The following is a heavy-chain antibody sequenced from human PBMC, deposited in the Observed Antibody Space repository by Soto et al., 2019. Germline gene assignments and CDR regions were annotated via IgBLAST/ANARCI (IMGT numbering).Heavy chain of an antibody. Sequence: ESGGGLVQPGGSLRLSYAASGLIFSDYHMDWVRQAPGKGLEWVGRIRRKANSYTTEYAASVKGRFTISRDDSKNSLYLQMNSLKSEDTAVYYCAMLGGWSGGSSGMDVWGQGTTVTVSS. V-gene: IGHV3-72*01. CDR2: IRRKANSYTT. D-gene: IGHD6-19*01. J-gene: IGHJ6*02. CDR3: AMLGGWSGGSSGMDV. CDR1: GLIFSDYH.